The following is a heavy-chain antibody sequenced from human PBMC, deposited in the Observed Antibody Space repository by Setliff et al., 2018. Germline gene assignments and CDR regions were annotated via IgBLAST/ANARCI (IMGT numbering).Heavy chain of an antibody. V-gene: IGHV3-30*02. Sequence: GGSLRLSCAASGFSFSSSGMHWVRQAPGKGLEWVAFIWYDGSNKYYEDSVKGRFTISRDDSKNTLYLQMNSLRPEDTAVYYCAKDSLSGWSAVDYWGQGTLVTVSS. D-gene: IGHD6-19*01. CDR3: AKDSLSGWSAVDY. CDR1: GFSFSSSG. J-gene: IGHJ4*02. CDR2: IWYDGSNK.